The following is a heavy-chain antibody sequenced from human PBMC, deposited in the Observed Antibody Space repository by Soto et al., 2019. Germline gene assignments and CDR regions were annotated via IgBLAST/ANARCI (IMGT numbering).Heavy chain of an antibody. J-gene: IGHJ4*02. CDR2: IKSKTDGGTT. Sequence: EVQLEESGGGLVKPGGSLRVSCAASGFSISDSWMSWVRQAPGKGLEWVARIKSKTDGGTTDYAAPVTGRFTISRDDSKNTLSLQMNSLKTEDTALYYCTTYDYIRGNYRVRWAYWGLGTMVTVSS. D-gene: IGHD3-16*02. CDR3: TTYDYIRGNYRVRWAY. CDR1: GFSISDSW. V-gene: IGHV3-15*01.